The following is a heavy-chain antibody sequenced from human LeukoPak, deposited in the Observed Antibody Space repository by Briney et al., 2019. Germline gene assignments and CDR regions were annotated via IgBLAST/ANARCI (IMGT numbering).Heavy chain of an antibody. J-gene: IGHJ4*02. CDR2: IKQDGSER. V-gene: IGHV3-7*04. D-gene: IGHD4-17*01. Sequence: GRSLRLSCAVSGFTFSSYWMSWVRQAPGKGLEWVANIKQDGSERYYVDSVKGRFTISRDNAKNSLYLQMNSLRAEDTAMYYCARTRYGEPADYWGQGTLVTVSS. CDR1: GFTFSSYW. CDR3: ARTRYGEPADY.